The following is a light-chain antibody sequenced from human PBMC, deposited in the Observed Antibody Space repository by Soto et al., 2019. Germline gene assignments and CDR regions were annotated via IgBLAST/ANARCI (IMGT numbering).Light chain of an antibody. Sequence: EIVLTQSPATLSLSPGERATLSCRASQSVSSFLAWYQQKPGQAPRLLIYDASNRATGIPARFSGSGSGTDFTLTISSLEPEAFAVYYCLQCSKWPLTFGGGTKVEIK. CDR1: QSVSSF. CDR3: LQCSKWPLT. CDR2: DAS. V-gene: IGKV3-11*01. J-gene: IGKJ4*01.